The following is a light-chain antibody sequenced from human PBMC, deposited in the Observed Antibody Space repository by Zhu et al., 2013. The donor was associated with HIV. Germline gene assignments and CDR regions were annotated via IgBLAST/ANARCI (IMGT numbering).Light chain of an antibody. CDR2: GTS. CDR3: QQYNSSPLMYT. CDR1: QSVKNSF. J-gene: IGKJ2*01. Sequence: EIVLTQSPGTLSLSPGERATLSCRASQSVKNSFFAWYQHKPGQAPRLLIYGTSNRATGIPDRLSGSGSGTDFTLTISRLEPEDFAVYYCQQYNSSPLMYTFGQGTKLDIK. V-gene: IGKV3-20*01.